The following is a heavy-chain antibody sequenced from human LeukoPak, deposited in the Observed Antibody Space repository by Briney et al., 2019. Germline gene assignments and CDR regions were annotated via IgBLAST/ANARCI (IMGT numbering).Heavy chain of an antibody. D-gene: IGHD6-13*01. CDR1: GYTFTSYG. Sequence: ASVKVSCKASGYTFTSYGISWVRQATGQGLEWMGWMNPNSGNTGYAQKFQGRVTMTRNTSISTAYMELSSLRSEDTAVYYCARKGSGSSWYFNYYGMDVWGQGTTVTVSS. CDR2: MNPNSGNT. CDR3: ARKGSGSSWYFNYYGMDV. J-gene: IGHJ6*02. V-gene: IGHV1-8*02.